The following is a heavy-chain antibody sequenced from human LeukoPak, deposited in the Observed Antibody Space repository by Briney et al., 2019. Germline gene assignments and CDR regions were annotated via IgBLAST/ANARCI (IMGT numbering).Heavy chain of an antibody. D-gene: IGHD3-22*01. V-gene: IGHV3-23*01. J-gene: IGHJ4*02. Sequence: PGGSLRLSCAASGFTFSIYAMSWVRQAPGKGLEWVSSISSKGELTFYADSVKGRFTISRDNSGSTLYLQMNILRADDTAIYYCTRDRPNYYGSDGHYYRRNGDYWGQGTLVTVSS. CDR3: TRDRPNYYGSDGHYYRRNGDY. CDR2: ISSKGELT. CDR1: GFTFSIYA.